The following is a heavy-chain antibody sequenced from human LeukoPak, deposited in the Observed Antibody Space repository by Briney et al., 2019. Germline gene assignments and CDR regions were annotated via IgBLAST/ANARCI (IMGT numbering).Heavy chain of an antibody. CDR3: ARGDGSSGRRTFDY. J-gene: IGHJ4*02. V-gene: IGHV6-1*01. Sequence: SQTLSLTCAISGDSVSSNSAAWNWIRQSPSRGLEWLGRTYYRSKWYNDYAVSVKSRITINPDTSKNQFSLQLNSVTPEDTAVYYYARGDGSSGRRTFDYWGQGTLVTVSS. CDR2: TYYRSKWYN. CDR1: GDSVSSNSAA. D-gene: IGHD6-19*01.